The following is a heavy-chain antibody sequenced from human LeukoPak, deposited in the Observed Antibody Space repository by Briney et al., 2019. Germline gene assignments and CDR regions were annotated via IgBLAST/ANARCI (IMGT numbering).Heavy chain of an antibody. V-gene: IGHV4-34*01. Sequence: SETLSLTCTVSGGSISSYYWSWIRQPPGKGLEWIGEINHSGSTNYNPSLKSRVTISVDTSKNQFSLKLSSVTAADTAVYYCARHRYCSGGSCRNWFDPWGQGTLVTVSS. CDR3: ARHRYCSGGSCRNWFDP. CDR1: GGSISSYY. D-gene: IGHD2-15*01. J-gene: IGHJ5*02. CDR2: INHSGST.